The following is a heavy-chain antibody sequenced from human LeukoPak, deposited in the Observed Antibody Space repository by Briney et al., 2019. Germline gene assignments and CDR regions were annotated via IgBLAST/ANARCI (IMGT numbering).Heavy chain of an antibody. CDR1: GFAFDDYG. D-gene: IGHD5-18*01. J-gene: IGHJ4*02. CDR2: INWNGGSI. CDR3: ARADKDGYGFFGFDY. Sequence: GGSLRLSCAVSGFAFDDYGMSWVRQPPGKVLEWVSGINWNGGSIGYADSVKGRFTISRDNAKNSLYLQINSLRAEDTALYYCARADKDGYGFFGFDYWGQGTLVTVSS. V-gene: IGHV3-20*04.